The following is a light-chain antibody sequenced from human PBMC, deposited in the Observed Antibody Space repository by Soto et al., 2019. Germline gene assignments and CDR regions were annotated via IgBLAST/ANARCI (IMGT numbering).Light chain of an antibody. CDR3: SSYAGNNKLL. V-gene: IGLV2-8*01. J-gene: IGLJ2*01. CDR1: GSDVGGYNY. Sequence: QSVLTQPPSASGSPGQSVTISCTGTGSDVGGYNYVSWYQQHPGKAPKFIIYEVTKRPSGVPDRFSGSKSGNTASLTVSGLQAEDEADYYCSSYAGNNKLLFGGGTKLTVL. CDR2: EVT.